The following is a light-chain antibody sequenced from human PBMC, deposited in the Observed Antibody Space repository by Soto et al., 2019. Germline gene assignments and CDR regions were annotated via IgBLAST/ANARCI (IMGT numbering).Light chain of an antibody. CDR3: QQSYSTPIT. V-gene: IGKV1-39*01. J-gene: IGKJ5*01. CDR1: QSISSY. Sequence: IQMTQSPYSPSASVGDRVTITCRASQSISSYLNWYQQKPGKVPKLLIYAASSLQSGVPSRFSGSGSGTDFTLTISSLQPEDFATYYCQQSYSTPITFGQGTLLEIK. CDR2: AAS.